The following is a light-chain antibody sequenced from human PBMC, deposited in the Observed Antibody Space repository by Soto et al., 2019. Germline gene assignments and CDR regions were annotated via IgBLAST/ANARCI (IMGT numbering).Light chain of an antibody. V-gene: IGKV3-20*01. Sequence: EIVLTQSPGTLSLSPGEGATLSCRASQSVISTYLAWYQQRPGQAPRLLIYGASNRASGIPDRLSASGSGTDFTLTISRLEPEDFAVYYCRQYGSSLTWTFGKGTKGDIK. CDR2: GAS. CDR3: RQYGSSLTWT. CDR1: QSVISTY. J-gene: IGKJ1*01.